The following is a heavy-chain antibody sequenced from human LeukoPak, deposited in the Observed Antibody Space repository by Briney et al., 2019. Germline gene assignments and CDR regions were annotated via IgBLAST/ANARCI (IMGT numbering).Heavy chain of an antibody. CDR1: GGSFSGYY. D-gene: IGHD4-11*01. Sequence: SETLSLTCAVYGGSFSGYYRSWIRQPPGKGLEWIGEINHSGSTNYNRSLKSRATISVDTSKNQFSLRLSSVTAADTAVYYCARGQATVTRNWGQGTLVTVSS. J-gene: IGHJ4*02. CDR2: INHSGST. CDR3: ARGQATVTRN. V-gene: IGHV4-34*01.